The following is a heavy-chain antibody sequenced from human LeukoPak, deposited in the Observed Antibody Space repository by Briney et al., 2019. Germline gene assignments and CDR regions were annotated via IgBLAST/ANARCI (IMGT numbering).Heavy chain of an antibody. CDR3: AKDLGLWFGGLLHGSLAFDI. CDR2: ISGDGGST. CDR1: GFTFDDYV. V-gene: IGHV3-43*02. J-gene: IGHJ3*02. D-gene: IGHD3-10*01. Sequence: GGSLRLSCAASGFTFDDYVMHWVRQAPGKGLEWVSLISGDGGSTYYADSVKGRFTISRDNSKNSLYLQMNSLRTEDTALYYCAKDLGLWFGGLLHGSLAFDIWGQRTMVTVSS.